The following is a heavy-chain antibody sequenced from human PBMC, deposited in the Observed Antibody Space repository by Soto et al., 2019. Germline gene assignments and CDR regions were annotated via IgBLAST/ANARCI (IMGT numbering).Heavy chain of an antibody. D-gene: IGHD3-10*01. CDR1: GFTFSSYG. V-gene: IGHV3-33*01. J-gene: IGHJ6*02. Sequence: GGSLRLSCAASGFTFSSYGMHWVRQAPGKGLEWVAVIWYDGSNKYYADSVKGRFTISRDNSKNTLYLQMNSLRAEDTAVYYCARVFYTGSFPYGMDVWGQGTTVPVSS. CDR2: IWYDGSNK. CDR3: ARVFYTGSFPYGMDV.